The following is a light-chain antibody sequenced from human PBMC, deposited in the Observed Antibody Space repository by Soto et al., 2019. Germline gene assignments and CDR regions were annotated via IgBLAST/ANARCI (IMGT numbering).Light chain of an antibody. CDR3: QQRSNWPPGT. J-gene: IGKJ1*01. CDR1: QSVSSY. CDR2: DAS. Sequence: EIVLTQSPATLSLSPGERATLSCRASQSVSSYLAWYQQKPGQAPRLLIYDASNRATGIPARFSGSGSGTDCTLNISSLEPEDFAVYYCQQRSNWPPGTFGKGTKVEIK. V-gene: IGKV3-11*01.